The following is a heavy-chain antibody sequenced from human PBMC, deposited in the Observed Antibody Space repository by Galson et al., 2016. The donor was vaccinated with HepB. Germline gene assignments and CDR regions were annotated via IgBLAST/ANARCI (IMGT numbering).Heavy chain of an antibody. CDR2: IYYSGST. D-gene: IGHD6-13*01. Sequence: ETLSLTCTVSGASISNYYWSWIRQPPGKGLEWIGYIYYSGSTNYNPSLKSRVTISVDTSKNQFSLKLSSVTAADTAVYYCAREPGYSSSGYYGMDVWGQGTNVTVSS. CDR3: AREPGYSSSGYYGMDV. V-gene: IGHV4-59*01. J-gene: IGHJ6*02. CDR1: GASISNYY.